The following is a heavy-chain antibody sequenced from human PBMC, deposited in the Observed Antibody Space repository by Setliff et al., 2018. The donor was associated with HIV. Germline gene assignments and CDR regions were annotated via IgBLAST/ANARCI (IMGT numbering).Heavy chain of an antibody. D-gene: IGHD3-22*01. Sequence: ETLSLTCAVYGGSFSGYYWNWIRQPPGKGLEWIGEIIHSGGTNYNPSLKSRVTISVDTSKNQFSLKLSSVTAADTAVYYCAGGPYYYDSSCYYHWGQGTLVTVSS. V-gene: IGHV4-34*01. J-gene: IGHJ4*02. CDR3: AGGPYYYDSSCYYH. CDR1: GGSFSGYY. CDR2: IIHSGGT.